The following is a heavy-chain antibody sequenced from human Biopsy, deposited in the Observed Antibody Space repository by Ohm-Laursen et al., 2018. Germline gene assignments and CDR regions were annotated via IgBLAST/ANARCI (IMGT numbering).Heavy chain of an antibody. Sequence: GSSVKVSCKASGYTFTTYYLHWVRQAPGQGLEWMGRINPNNDNTVYAQRFQGRVTMTKDTSTSTVYMDLNSLTFDDSAVYYCARGPRGLVAITATAYYFDLWGQGSLVTVS. J-gene: IGHJ4*02. CDR3: ARGPRGLVAITATAYYFDL. D-gene: IGHD3-22*01. CDR1: GYTFTTYY. V-gene: IGHV1-46*01. CDR2: INPNNDNT.